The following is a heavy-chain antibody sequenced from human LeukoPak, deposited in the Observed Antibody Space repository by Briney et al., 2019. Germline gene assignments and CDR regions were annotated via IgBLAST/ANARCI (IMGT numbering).Heavy chain of an antibody. D-gene: IGHD3-10*01. Sequence: SETLSLTCLVSGDSIRSTAHYWGWIRQPPGKGLEWLGSIFRDGAFYYNPSLKSRITMSVDTSNNEFSLRLRSVTAADTAMYYCTRHRYFYASGTDYWGQGILVTVSS. CDR3: TRHRYFYASGTDY. CDR2: IFRDGAF. CDR1: GDSIRSTAHY. J-gene: IGHJ4*02. V-gene: IGHV4-39*01.